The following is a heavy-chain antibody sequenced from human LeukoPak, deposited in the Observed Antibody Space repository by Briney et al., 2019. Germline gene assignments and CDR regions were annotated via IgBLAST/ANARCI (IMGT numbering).Heavy chain of an antibody. CDR1: GGSISSSSYY. Sequence: KTSETLSLTCTVSGGSISSSSYYWGWIRQPPGKGLEWIGSIYYSGSTYYNPSLKSRVTISVDTSKNQFSLKLSSVTAADTAVYYCARLSSYGSRGDLLDYWGQGTLVTVSS. CDR2: IYYSGST. D-gene: IGHD5-18*01. J-gene: IGHJ4*02. V-gene: IGHV4-39*01. CDR3: ARLSSYGSRGDLLDY.